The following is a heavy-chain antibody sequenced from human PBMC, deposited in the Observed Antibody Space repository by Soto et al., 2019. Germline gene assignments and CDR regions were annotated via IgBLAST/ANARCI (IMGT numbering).Heavy chain of an antibody. D-gene: IGHD3-3*01. Sequence: ASVKVSCKASGYTFTGYYMHWVRQAPGQGLEWMGWINPNSGGTNYAQKFQGWVTMTRDTSISTAYMELSRLRSDDTAVYYCARSPNYDFWSGYSRTPDFDYWGQGTLVTVSS. J-gene: IGHJ4*02. V-gene: IGHV1-2*04. CDR2: INPNSGGT. CDR3: ARSPNYDFWSGYSRTPDFDY. CDR1: GYTFTGYY.